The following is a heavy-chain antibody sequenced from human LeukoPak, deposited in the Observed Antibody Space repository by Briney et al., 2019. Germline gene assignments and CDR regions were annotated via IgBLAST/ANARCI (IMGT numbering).Heavy chain of an antibody. Sequence: SETLSLTCAVYGGSFSGYYWSWIRQPPGKGLEWIGYIYYSGSTNYNPSLKSRVTISVDTSKNQFSLKLSSVTAADTAVYYCARLNSSLVYFDYWGQGTLVTVSS. V-gene: IGHV4-59*08. CDR2: IYYSGST. CDR3: ARLNSSLVYFDY. D-gene: IGHD6-6*01. CDR1: GGSFSGYY. J-gene: IGHJ4*02.